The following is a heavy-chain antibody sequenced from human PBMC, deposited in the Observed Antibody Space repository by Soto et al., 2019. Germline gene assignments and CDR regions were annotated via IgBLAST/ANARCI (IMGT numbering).Heavy chain of an antibody. CDR1: GYTFTGYY. CDR3: ARAEYGGADFDY. Sequence: ASVKVSCKAPGYTFTGYYIHWVRQAPGQGLEWMGWINPGSGDTTYAQKFQDWVTMTGDTSISTAYMELNRLRSDDTAVFYCARAEYGGADFDYWGQGTLVTVSS. J-gene: IGHJ4*02. V-gene: IGHV1-2*04. D-gene: IGHD2-21*01. CDR2: INPGSGDT.